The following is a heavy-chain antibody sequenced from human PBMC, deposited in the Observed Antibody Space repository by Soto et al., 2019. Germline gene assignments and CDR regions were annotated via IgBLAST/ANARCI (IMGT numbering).Heavy chain of an antibody. CDR1: GGSISSGDYS. D-gene: IGHD6-19*01. V-gene: IGHV4-30-2*03. Sequence: PSETLSLTCAVSGGSISSGDYSWSWIRQPPGKGLELIGCIYYTGSMFYNPSLKSRVTISVHSSRNQISLRLNSLTAADTAVYYCARRWPGHGSGWPFDYWGQGTLVTSPQ. CDR3: ARRWPGHGSGWPFDY. CDR2: IYYTGSM. J-gene: IGHJ4*02.